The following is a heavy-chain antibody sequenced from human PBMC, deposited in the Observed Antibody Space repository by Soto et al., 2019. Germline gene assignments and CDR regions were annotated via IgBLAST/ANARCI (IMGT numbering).Heavy chain of an antibody. J-gene: IGHJ4*02. CDR1: GGTFSSYA. CDR2: IIPIFGTA. Sequence: SVKVSCKASGGTFSSYAISWVRQAPVQGLEWMGGIIPIFGTANYAQKFQGRVTITADESTSTAYMELSSLRSEDTAVYYCARGTPYYDSSGYYPTYFDYWGQGTLVTVSS. V-gene: IGHV1-69*13. D-gene: IGHD3-22*01. CDR3: ARGTPYYDSSGYYPTYFDY.